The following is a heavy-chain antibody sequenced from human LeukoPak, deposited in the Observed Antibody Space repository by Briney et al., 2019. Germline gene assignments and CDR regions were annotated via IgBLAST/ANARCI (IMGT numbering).Heavy chain of an antibody. CDR3: ATSSPGIAAAGPRIAVAGHPRGGYYYYMDA. CDR1: GYTFTTYS. D-gene: IGHD6-13*01. V-gene: IGHV1-2*02. CDR2: INPNSGGT. Sequence: ASVKVSCKSSGYTFTTYSMNWVRQAPGQGLEWMGWINPNSGGTNYAQKFQGRVTMTRDTSISTAYMELSSLRSEDTAVYYCATSSPGIAAAGPRIAVAGHPRGGYYYYMDAWGKGTTVTVSS. J-gene: IGHJ6*03.